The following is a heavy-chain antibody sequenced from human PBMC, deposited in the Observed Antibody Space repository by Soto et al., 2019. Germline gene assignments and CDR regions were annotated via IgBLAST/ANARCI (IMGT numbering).Heavy chain of an antibody. Sequence: SVKVSCKASGGTFSSYAISWVRQAPGQGLEWMGGIIPIFGTANYAQKFQGRVTITADESTSTAYMELSSLRSEDTAVYYCAREAGYNSRGYPPSSFHYGARGPRVPVSS. CDR1: GGTFSSYA. V-gene: IGHV1-69*13. J-gene: IGHJ4*02. CDR3: AREAGYNSRGYPPSSFHY. D-gene: IGHD3-22*01. CDR2: IIPIFGTA.